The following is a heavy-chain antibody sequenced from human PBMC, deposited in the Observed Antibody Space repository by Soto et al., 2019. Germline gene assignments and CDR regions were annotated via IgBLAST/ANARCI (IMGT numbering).Heavy chain of an antibody. Sequence: PGESLKISCKGSGYSFTSYWISWVRQMPGKGLEWMGRIDPIDSYTNYSPSFQGHVTISADKSISTAYLQWSSLKASDTAMYYCARRAHMSRRGETFSYYCYGMDVWGQGTTVTVSS. J-gene: IGHJ6*02. CDR2: IDPIDSYT. CDR3: ARRAHMSRRGETFSYYCYGMDV. V-gene: IGHV5-10-1*01. D-gene: IGHD3-16*01. CDR1: GYSFTSYW.